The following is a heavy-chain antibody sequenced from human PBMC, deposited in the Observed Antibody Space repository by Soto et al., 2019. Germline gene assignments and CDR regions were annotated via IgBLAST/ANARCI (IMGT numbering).Heavy chain of an antibody. CDR1: GFTFSDYY. CDR2: ISGSGGST. Sequence: GGSLRLSCAASGFTFSDYYMSWIRQAPGKGLEWVSAISGSGGSTYYADSVKGRFTISRDNSKNTLYLQMNSLRAEDTAVYYCAKGGYYDSRGYYTYWGQGTLVTVSS. CDR3: AKGGYYDSRGYYTY. J-gene: IGHJ4*02. V-gene: IGHV3-23*01. D-gene: IGHD3-22*01.